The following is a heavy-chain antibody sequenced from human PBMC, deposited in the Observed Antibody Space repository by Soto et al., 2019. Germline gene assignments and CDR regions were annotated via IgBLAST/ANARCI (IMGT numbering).Heavy chain of an antibody. V-gene: IGHV3-43D*04. CDR3: AKSLYYYDSSPLDH. D-gene: IGHD3-22*01. CDR2: ANSDGTDS. J-gene: IGHJ4*02. CDR1: GFDFEDYA. Sequence: LRLSCAAAGFDFEDYAMHWVRQVPGKGLEWVSLANSDGTDSYYMDSVKGRFTISRDNAKSTLYLQMDRLRPEDTALYFCAKSLYYYDSSPLDHWGQGTLVTVSS.